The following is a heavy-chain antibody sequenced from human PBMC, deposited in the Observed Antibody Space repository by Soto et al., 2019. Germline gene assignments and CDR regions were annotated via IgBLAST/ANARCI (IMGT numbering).Heavy chain of an antibody. D-gene: IGHD2-15*01. CDR1: GYTFTSYY. V-gene: IGHV1-46*01. CDR2: INPSGGST. Sequence: ASVKASCKASGYTFTSYYMHWVRQAPGQGLEWMGIINPSGGSTSYAQKFQGRVTMTRDTSTSTVYMELSSLRSEDTAVYYYARDSVVVVAASYYFDYWGQGTLVTVS. J-gene: IGHJ4*02. CDR3: ARDSVVVVAASYYFDY.